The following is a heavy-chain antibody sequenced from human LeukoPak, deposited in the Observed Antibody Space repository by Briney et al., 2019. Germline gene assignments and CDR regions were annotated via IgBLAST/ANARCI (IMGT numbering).Heavy chain of an antibody. CDR2: ISYDGSNK. CDR1: GFTFSSYA. J-gene: IGHJ4*02. D-gene: IGHD6-19*01. CDR3: ARAIAVAWFDY. Sequence: GGSLRLSCAASGFTFSSYAMHWVRQAPGKGLEWVAVISYDGSNKYYADSVKGRFTISRDNSKNTLYLQVNSLRAEDTAVYYCARAIAVAWFDYWGQGTLVTVSS. V-gene: IGHV3-30*04.